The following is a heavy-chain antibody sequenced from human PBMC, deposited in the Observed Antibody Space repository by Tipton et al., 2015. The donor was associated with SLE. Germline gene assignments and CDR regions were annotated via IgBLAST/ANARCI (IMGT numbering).Heavy chain of an antibody. Sequence: LRLSCTVSGGSISSSTYYWGWIRQSPGKGLEWIGNIDYSGNTYYNPSLKSRVTISLDTSKNQFSVKLSSVTAADTAVYYCARDPPSSYYYGMDVWGQGTTVTVSS. CDR2: IDYSGNT. V-gene: IGHV4-39*07. CDR3: ARDPPSSYYYGMDV. CDR1: GGSISSSTYY. J-gene: IGHJ6*02. D-gene: IGHD3-10*01.